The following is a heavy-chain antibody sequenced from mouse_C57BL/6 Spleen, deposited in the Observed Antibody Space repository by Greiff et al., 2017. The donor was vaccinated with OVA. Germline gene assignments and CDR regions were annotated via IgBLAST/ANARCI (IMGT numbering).Heavy chain of an antibody. J-gene: IGHJ1*03. Sequence: QVQLQQSGAELARPGASVKMSCKASGYTFTSYTMHWVKQRPGQGLEWIGYINPSSGYTKYNQKFKDKATLTADKSSSTAYMQLSSLTSEDSAVDYCAKGSYRYFDVWGTGTTVTVSS. CDR3: AKGSYRYFDV. CDR2: INPSSGYT. V-gene: IGHV1-4*01. CDR1: GYTFTSYT.